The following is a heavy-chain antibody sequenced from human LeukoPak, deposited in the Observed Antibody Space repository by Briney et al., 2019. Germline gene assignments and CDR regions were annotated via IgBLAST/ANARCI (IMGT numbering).Heavy chain of an antibody. CDR2: IRYDGSNK. Sequence: GGSLRLSCAASGFTFSSYGMHWVRQAPGKGLEWVAFIRYDGSNKYYADSVKGRFTISRDNSKNTLYLQMNSLRAEDTAVYYCAKDVGEDFWSGYYYYYYYMDVWAKGPRSPSP. V-gene: IGHV3-30*02. D-gene: IGHD3-3*01. J-gene: IGHJ6*03. CDR1: GFTFSSYG. CDR3: AKDVGEDFWSGYYYYYYYMDV.